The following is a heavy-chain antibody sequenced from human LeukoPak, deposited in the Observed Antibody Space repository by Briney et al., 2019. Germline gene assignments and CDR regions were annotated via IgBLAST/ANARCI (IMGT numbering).Heavy chain of an antibody. D-gene: IGHD4-11*01. CDR1: GFTFSSHW. Sequence: GGSLRHSCAASGFTFSSHWMHWVRQAPGKGLGLVSRIKSDGTTTNYADSVKGRFTMSRDNARNTLYLQMDSLRAEDTAVYECVRDSLAGPTTFDSWGQGTLVTVSS. CDR3: VRDSLAGPTTFDS. J-gene: IGHJ4*02. CDR2: IKSDGTTT. V-gene: IGHV3-74*01.